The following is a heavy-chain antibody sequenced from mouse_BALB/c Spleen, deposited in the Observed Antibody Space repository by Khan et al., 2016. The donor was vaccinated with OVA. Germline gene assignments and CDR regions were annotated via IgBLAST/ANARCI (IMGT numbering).Heavy chain of an antibody. Sequence: EVQLQESGPGLVKPSQSLSLTCTVTGYSITSDYAWNWIRQFPGNKLEWMAYISYSGSTRSNPSLNSRISITRDTSKNQFFLQLNSATTEDTGTYYLARRYSFGQWYFDVWGAGTTVTVSS. CDR2: ISYSGST. D-gene: IGHD1-1*01. V-gene: IGHV3-2*02. CDR1: GYSITSDYA. J-gene: IGHJ1*01. CDR3: ARRYSFGQWYFDV.